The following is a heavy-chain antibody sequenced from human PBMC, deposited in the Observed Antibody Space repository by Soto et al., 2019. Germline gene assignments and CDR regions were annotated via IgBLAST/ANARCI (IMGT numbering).Heavy chain of an antibody. V-gene: IGHV4-61*01. CDR1: GGSVSIGSLN. CDR2: IYHSGSH. CDR3: ARERSDDLNSFDAFDL. J-gene: IGHJ3*01. Sequence: SDTMSLTCNVSGGSVSIGSLNWSCLRKPQGKGLECIAYIYHSGSHDYNPSLKSRVTISVDLSRKQFSLRLDSVTASDTAVYYCARERSDDLNSFDAFDLWGQGIIVSVSS. D-gene: IGHD1-1*01.